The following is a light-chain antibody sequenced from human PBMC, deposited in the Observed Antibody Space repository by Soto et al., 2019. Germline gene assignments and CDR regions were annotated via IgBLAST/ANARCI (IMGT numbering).Light chain of an antibody. CDR3: CSYAVISTVV. J-gene: IGLJ2*01. CDR2: EGS. CDR1: SSDVGSYNL. V-gene: IGLV2-23*01. Sequence: QSVLTQPASVSGSPGQSITISCTGTSSDVGSYNLVSWYQQHPGKAPKLMIYEGSKRPSGVSNRFSGSKSGNTASLTISGLQAEDEADYYCCSYAVISTVVFGGGTKVTVL.